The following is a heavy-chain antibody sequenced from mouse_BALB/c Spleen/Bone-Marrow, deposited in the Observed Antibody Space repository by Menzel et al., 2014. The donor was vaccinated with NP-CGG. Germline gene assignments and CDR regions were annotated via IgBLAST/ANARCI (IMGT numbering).Heavy chain of an antibody. J-gene: IGHJ4*01. CDR1: GFSLTSYG. CDR2: IWSGGST. V-gene: IGHV2-9*02. D-gene: IGHD2-1*01. CDR3: ARVGNYDYAMDY. Sequence: QVQLKESGPGLVAPSQSLSITRTVSGFSLTSYGVHWVRQPPGKGLEWLGVIWSGGSTNYNSALMSRLSISKDNSKSQVFLKMNSLQTDDTAMYYCARVGNYDYAMDYRGQGTSVTVSS.